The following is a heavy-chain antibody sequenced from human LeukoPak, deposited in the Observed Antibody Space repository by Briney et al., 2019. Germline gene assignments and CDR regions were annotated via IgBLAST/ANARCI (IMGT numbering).Heavy chain of an antibody. CDR2: ISGSGDYT. D-gene: IGHD3-22*01. CDR3: AKGGTGYYVFDY. Sequence: GSLRLSCAASGFTFSNFAMSWVRQAPGKGLEWISGISGSGDYTYQADSVKGRFTISRENSKNTLYLQMNSLRAEDTAVYYCAKGGTGYYVFDYWGQGTLVTVSS. V-gene: IGHV3-23*01. J-gene: IGHJ4*02. CDR1: GFTFSNFA.